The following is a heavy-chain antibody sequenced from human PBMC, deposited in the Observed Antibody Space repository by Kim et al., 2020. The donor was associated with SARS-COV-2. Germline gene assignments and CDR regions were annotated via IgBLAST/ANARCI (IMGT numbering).Heavy chain of an antibody. J-gene: IGHJ4*02. CDR1: GYTFTSYY. V-gene: IGHV1-46*01. Sequence: ASVKVSCKASGYTFTSYYMHWVRQAPGQGLEWMGIINPSGGSTSYAQKFQGRVTMTRDTSTSTVYMELSSLRSEDTAVYYCARDPETLPLHVQESLGLNEVDYDSSGYYNDYWGQGTLVTVSS. CDR2: INPSGGST. CDR3: ARDPETLPLHVQESLGLNEVDYDSSGYYNDY. D-gene: IGHD3-22*01.